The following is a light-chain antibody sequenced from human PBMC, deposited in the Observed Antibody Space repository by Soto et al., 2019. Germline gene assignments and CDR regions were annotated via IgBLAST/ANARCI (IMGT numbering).Light chain of an antibody. J-gene: IGKJ4*01. CDR1: QSVRSY. V-gene: IGKV3-11*01. Sequence: DIVLTQSPATLSLSPGERATLSCRASQSVRSYLAWYQHKPGQAPRLLICDASNRASGIPARFSGSGSGTDFTLTITSLEPEDFALYYCQQRSNWAVTFGGGTKVEIK. CDR2: DAS. CDR3: QQRSNWAVT.